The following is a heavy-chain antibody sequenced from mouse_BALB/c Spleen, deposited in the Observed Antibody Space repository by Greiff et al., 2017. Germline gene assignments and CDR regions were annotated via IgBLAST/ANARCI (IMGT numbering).Heavy chain of an antibody. CDR1: GFTFSDYY. V-gene: IGHV5-4*02. J-gene: IGHJ1*01. Sequence: EVQRVESGGGLVQPGGSLKLSCAASGFTFSDYYMYWVRQTPEKRLEWVATISDGGSYTYYPDSVKGRFTISRDNAKNNLYLQMSSLKSEDTAMYYCARDRGTATYFDVWGAGTTVTVSS. CDR3: ARDRGTATYFDV. CDR2: ISDGGSYT. D-gene: IGHD1-2*01.